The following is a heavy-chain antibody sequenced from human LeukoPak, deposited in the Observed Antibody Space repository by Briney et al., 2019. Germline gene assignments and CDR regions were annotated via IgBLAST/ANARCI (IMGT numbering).Heavy chain of an antibody. V-gene: IGHV4-61*10. D-gene: IGHD1-1*01. J-gene: IGHJ5*02. Sequence: SETLSLTCTVSGGSISSGSYYYSWIRQPAGKGLEWIGHIYYLGTTTYNPSLRSRVTISMDAPKNQFSLNLTSVTAADTAVYYCAVTWNADRTFAPWGQGILVTVS. CDR3: AVTWNADRTFAP. CDR1: GGSISSGSYY. CDR2: IYYLGTT.